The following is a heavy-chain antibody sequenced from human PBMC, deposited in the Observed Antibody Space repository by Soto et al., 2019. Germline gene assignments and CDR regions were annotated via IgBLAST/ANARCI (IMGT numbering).Heavy chain of an antibody. Sequence: QLQLQESGPGLVKPSETLSLTCTVSGGSISSSSFHWGWIRQPPGKGLEWIGSIYYSGSTYYSPSLKSRVTISVDTSKNQFSLKLSSVTAADTAVYYCARRERAAGTDWWFDPWCQGTMVTVSS. J-gene: IGHJ5*02. CDR2: IYYSGST. CDR1: GGSISSSSFH. CDR3: ARRERAAGTDWWFDP. V-gene: IGHV4-39*01. D-gene: IGHD6-13*01.